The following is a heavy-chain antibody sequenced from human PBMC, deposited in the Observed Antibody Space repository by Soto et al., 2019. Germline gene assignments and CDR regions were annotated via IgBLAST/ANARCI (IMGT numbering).Heavy chain of an antibody. J-gene: IGHJ6*02. CDR3: ARDMKFENDGGYYYYGMDV. D-gene: IGHD1-1*01. CDR2: IYYSGST. V-gene: IGHV4-59*11. Sequence: SETLSLTCIPSGGSINRHYCHWIRQPPGTPLEWIGYIYYSGSTNYSPSLESRVTISLDPSRNQFSLRLSSVTAADTAVYYCARDMKFENDGGYYYYGMDVWGPGTTVTVSS. CDR1: GGSINRHY.